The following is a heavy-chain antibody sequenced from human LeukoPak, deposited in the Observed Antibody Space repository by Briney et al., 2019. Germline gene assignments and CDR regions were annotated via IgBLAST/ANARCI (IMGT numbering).Heavy chain of an antibody. CDR2: IYTSGST. CDR1: GGSISSYY. D-gene: IGHD3-22*01. CDR3: ARGVPPIVSDDSSGYSPTRHFDY. V-gene: IGHV4-4*07. J-gene: IGHJ4*02. Sequence: SENLSLTCTVSGGSISSYYWSWIRQPAGKGLEWIGRIYTSGSTNYNPSLKSRVTMSVDTSKNQFSLKLSSVTAADTAVYYCARGVPPIVSDDSSGYSPTRHFDYWGQGTLVTVSS.